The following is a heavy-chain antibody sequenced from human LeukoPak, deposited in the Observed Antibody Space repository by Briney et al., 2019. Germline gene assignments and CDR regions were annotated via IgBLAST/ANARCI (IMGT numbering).Heavy chain of an antibody. V-gene: IGHV4-59*01. CDR2: IYYSGST. J-gene: IGHJ4*02. Sequence: KPSETLSLTGTGSAGSISSYYWSWLRQHPGKGLEWIGYIYYSGSTNYNPSLKIRVTISVGASKNQFSLKLSSVPAADSAVYYCARDFLFWGQGTLVTVS. CDR1: AGSISSYY. CDR3: ARDFLF.